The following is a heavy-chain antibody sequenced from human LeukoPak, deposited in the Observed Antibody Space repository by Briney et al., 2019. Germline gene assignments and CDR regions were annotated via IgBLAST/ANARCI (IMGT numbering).Heavy chain of an antibody. J-gene: IGHJ4*02. D-gene: IGHD4-17*01. V-gene: IGHV3-30*02. CDR1: GFTFSSYG. CDR3: AKDLSSLGPSYLTTGTLDY. CDR2: IRYDGSNK. Sequence: GGSLRLSCAASGFTFSSYGMHWVRQAPGKGLEWVAFIRYDGSNKYYADSVKGRFTISRDNSKNTLYLQMNSPRAEDTAVYYCAKDLSSLGPSYLTTGTLDYWGQGTLVTRSS.